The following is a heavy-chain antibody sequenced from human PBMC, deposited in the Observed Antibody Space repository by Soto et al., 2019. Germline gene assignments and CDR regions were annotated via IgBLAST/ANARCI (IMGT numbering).Heavy chain of an antibody. CDR3: ARDRRELRVFYYYYGMDV. Sequence: PSETLSLTCTVSGGSVSSGSYYWILIRQPPGKGLEWIGYIYYSGSTNYNPSLKSRVTISVDTSKNQFSLKLSSVTAADTAVYYCARDRRELRVFYYYYGMDVWGQGTTVTVSS. V-gene: IGHV4-61*01. J-gene: IGHJ6*02. D-gene: IGHD1-7*01. CDR1: GGSVSSGSYY. CDR2: IYYSGST.